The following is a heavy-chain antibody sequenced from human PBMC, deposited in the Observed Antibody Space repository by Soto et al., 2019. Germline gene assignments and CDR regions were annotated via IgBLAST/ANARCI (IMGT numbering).Heavy chain of an antibody. CDR3: ARACPRWLQQGGAFDI. J-gene: IGHJ3*02. V-gene: IGHV4-31*03. CDR1: GCSISSGGYY. D-gene: IGHD5-12*01. Sequence: KTSETLSLTCTVSGCSISSGGYYWSWIRQHPGKGLEWIGYIYYSGSTYYNPSLKSRVTISVDTSKNQFSLKLSSVTAADTAVYYCARACPRWLQQGGAFDIWGQGTMVTVSS. CDR2: IYYSGST.